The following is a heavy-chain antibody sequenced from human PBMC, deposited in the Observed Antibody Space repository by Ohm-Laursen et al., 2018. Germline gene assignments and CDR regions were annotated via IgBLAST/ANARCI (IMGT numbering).Heavy chain of an antibody. V-gene: IGHV3-7*01. Sequence: SLRLSCAASGFTFSSYAMSWVRRAPGKGLEWVANIKQDGGQQYYVDSVKGRFTISRDNAKNSLYLQMNSLRAEDTAVYYCASAYSYSTPHYLDYWGQGTLVTVSS. D-gene: IGHD5-18*01. CDR1: GFTFSSYA. J-gene: IGHJ4*02. CDR2: IKQDGGQQ. CDR3: ASAYSYSTPHYLDY.